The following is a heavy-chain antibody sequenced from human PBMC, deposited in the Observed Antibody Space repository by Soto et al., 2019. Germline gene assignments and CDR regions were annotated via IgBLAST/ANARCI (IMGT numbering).Heavy chain of an antibody. CDR2: ISAYNGNT. V-gene: IGHV1-18*01. CDR1: GYTFTSYG. J-gene: IGHJ5*02. Sequence: ASVKVSCKASGYTFTSYGFSWVRQAPGQGLEWMGWISAYNGNTNYAQKLQGRVTMTTDTSTSTAYMELRSLRSDDTAVYYCARDPENIVVVPAAVGNWFDPWGQGTLVTVSS. CDR3: ARDPENIVVVPAAVGNWFDP. D-gene: IGHD2-2*01.